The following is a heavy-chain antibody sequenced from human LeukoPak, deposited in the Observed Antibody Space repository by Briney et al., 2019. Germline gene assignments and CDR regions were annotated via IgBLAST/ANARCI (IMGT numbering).Heavy chain of an antibody. CDR3: ARARTGGDYKSPTFDY. V-gene: IGHV4-31*03. J-gene: IGHJ4*02. CDR2: IYYSGST. Sequence: ASETLSLTCTVSGGSISSGGYYWSWIRQHPGKGLEWIGYIYYSGSTYYNPSLKSRVTISVDTSKNQFSLKLSSVTAADTAVYYCARARTGGDYKSPTFDYWGQGTLVTAS. CDR1: GGSISSGGYY. D-gene: IGHD4-17*01.